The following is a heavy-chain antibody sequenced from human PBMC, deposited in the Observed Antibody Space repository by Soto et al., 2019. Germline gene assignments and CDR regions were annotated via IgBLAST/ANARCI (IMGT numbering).Heavy chain of an antibody. V-gene: IGHV1-18*01. Sequence: VQLLQSGGEVRKPGASVKVSCKTSGYTFTNYAINWVRQAPGQGLQWMGWISAYSGDTKYAQRFQDRLTVTTDPSTTTAYMERRSLRSDDTAVYYCARDGRAFSIFGETMDVWGQGTTVTVSS. CDR3: ARDGRAFSIFGETMDV. CDR1: GYTFTNYA. CDR2: ISAYSGDT. J-gene: IGHJ6*02. D-gene: IGHD3-3*01.